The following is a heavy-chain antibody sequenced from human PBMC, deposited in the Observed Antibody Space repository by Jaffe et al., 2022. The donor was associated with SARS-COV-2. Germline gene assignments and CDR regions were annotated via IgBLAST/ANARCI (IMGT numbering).Heavy chain of an antibody. Sequence: QVQLQQWGAGLLKPSETLSLTCAVYGGSFSGYYWSWIRQPPGKGLEWIGEINHSGSTNYNPSLKSRVTISVDTSKNQFSLKLSSVTAADTAVYYCARQVGATHGPFDYWGQGTLVTVSS. CDR3: ARQVGATHGPFDY. CDR1: GGSFSGYY. V-gene: IGHV4-34*01. D-gene: IGHD1-26*01. CDR2: INHSGST. J-gene: IGHJ4*02.